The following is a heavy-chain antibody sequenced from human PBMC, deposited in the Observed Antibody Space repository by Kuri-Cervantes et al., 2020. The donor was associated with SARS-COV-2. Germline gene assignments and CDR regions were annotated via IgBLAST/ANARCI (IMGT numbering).Heavy chain of an antibody. D-gene: IGHD3-22*01. V-gene: IGHV3-30*04. J-gene: IGHJ5*02. CDR2: ISYEGSNK. CDR3: ARAYYYDSSGYYSNWFDP. CDR1: GFTFSSYA. Sequence: GESLKISCAASGFTFSSYAIHWVRQAPGKGLEWVAVISYEGSNKYYADSVKGRFTISRDNSKNTVFLQMNSLRVEDTAVYYCARAYYYDSSGYYSNWFDPWGQGTLVTVSS.